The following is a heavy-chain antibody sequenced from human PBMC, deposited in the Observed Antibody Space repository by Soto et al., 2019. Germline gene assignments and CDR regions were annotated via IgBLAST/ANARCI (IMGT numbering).Heavy chain of an antibody. V-gene: IGHV4-61*05. Sequence: SETLSLTCTVSGGSISSSSYYWGWIRQPPGKGLEWIGYIYYSGSTNYNPSLKSRVTISVDTSKNQFSLKLSSVTAADTAVYYCARALRWELPIDYWGQGTLVTVSS. CDR3: ARALRWELPIDY. J-gene: IGHJ4*02. CDR2: IYYSGST. D-gene: IGHD1-26*01. CDR1: GGSISSSSYY.